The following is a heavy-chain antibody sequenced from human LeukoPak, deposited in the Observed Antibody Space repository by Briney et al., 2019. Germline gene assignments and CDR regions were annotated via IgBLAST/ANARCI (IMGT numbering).Heavy chain of an antibody. CDR1: GVTFSVCV. CDR2: ISSNGGSR. D-gene: IGHD3-10*01. CDR3: ARDLSGGGLDY. J-gene: IGHJ4*02. V-gene: IGHV3-64*01. Sequence: GGSLSLSCAASGVTFSVCVMHWVRQAPGKGLEYVSVISSNGGSRSYANSVKGRFTISRDNSKNTLYLQMGSLRAEDMAVYYCARDLSGGGLDYWGQGTLVTVSS.